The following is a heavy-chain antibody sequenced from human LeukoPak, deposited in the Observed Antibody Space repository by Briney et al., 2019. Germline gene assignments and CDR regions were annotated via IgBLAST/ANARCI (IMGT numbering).Heavy chain of an antibody. CDR2: ISSSGSTI. D-gene: IGHD3-10*01. CDR3: ARERTPKPYYGSGTFYRYFDL. V-gene: IGHV3-11*04. CDR1: GFTFSDYY. J-gene: IGHJ4*02. Sequence: GGSLRLSCAASGFTFSDYYMNWIRQAPGKGLEWVSYISSSGSTIYYADSVKGRFTLSRDKAKSSLYLQMNSLRPEDTAVYYCARERTPKPYYGSGTFYRYFDLWGQGTLVTVSS.